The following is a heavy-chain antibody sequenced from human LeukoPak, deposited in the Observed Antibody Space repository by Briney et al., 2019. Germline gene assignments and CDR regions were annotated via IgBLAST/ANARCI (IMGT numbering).Heavy chain of an antibody. V-gene: IGHV4-59*01. J-gene: IGHJ4*02. CDR1: GGSISSYY. CDR2: IYYSGST. Sequence: PSETLSLTCTVSGGSISSYYWSWIRQPPGKGPEWIGYIYYSGSTNYNPSLKSRVTISVDTSKNQFSLKLSSVTAADTAVYYCAREGGYSYGDAPLHFEYWGQGTLVTVSS. CDR3: AREGGYSYGDAPLHFEY. D-gene: IGHD5-18*01.